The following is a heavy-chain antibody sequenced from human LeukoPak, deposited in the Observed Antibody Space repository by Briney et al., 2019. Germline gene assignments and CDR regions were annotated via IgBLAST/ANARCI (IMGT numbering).Heavy chain of an antibody. CDR1: GFTFSSYS. CDR2: ISSSSSYI. D-gene: IGHD2-15*01. CDR3: ARGVVAAFDY. V-gene: IGHV3-21*01. J-gene: IGHJ4*02. Sequence: PGGSLRLSRAASGFTFSSYSMNWVRQAPGKGLEWVSSISSSSSYIYYADSVKGRFTISRDNAKNSLYLQMNSLRAEDTAVYYCARGVVAAFDYWGQGTLVTVSS.